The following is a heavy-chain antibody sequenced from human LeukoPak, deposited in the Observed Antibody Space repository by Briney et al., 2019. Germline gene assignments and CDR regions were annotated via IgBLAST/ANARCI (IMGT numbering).Heavy chain of an antibody. J-gene: IGHJ3*02. CDR3: AKGLGVASLIVDALDM. CDR2: ITWNSGSV. Sequence: GGSLRLSCAASGFTFHGYAMHWVRHVPGKGMEWVSGITWNSGSVLYADSVRGRFTISRDNAKNSLYLQMNSLRPEDMAFYYCAKGLGVASLIVDALDMWGQGTMVTV. CDR1: GFTFHGYA. D-gene: IGHD3/OR15-3a*01. V-gene: IGHV3-9*03.